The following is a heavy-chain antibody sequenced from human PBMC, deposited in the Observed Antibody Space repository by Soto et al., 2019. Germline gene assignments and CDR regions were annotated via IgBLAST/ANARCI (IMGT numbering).Heavy chain of an antibody. CDR2: IYPGDSDT. D-gene: IGHD2-21*02. V-gene: IGHV5-51*01. CDR3: ARAYCGGDCYSLFADY. CDR1: GYSFTNYW. J-gene: IGHJ4*02. Sequence: HGESLKISCKGSGYSFTNYWIGWVRQMPGKGLEWMGIIYPGDSDTRYSPSFQGQVTFSADKSISTAYLQWSRLKASDTAMYYCARAYCGGDCYSLFADYWGQGTLVTVSS.